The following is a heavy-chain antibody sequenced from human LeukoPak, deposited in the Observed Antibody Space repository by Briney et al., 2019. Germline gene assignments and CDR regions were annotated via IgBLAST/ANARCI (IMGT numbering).Heavy chain of an antibody. V-gene: IGHV1-69*05. Sequence: ASVKVSCKASGGTFSSYAISWVRQAPGQGLEWMGGIIPIFGTANYAQKFQGRVTITTDESTSTAYMELSSLRSEDTAVYYCASGGTVTYYFDCWGQGTLVTVSS. CDR3: ASGGTVTYYFDC. CDR1: GGTFSSYA. J-gene: IGHJ4*02. D-gene: IGHD4-17*01. CDR2: IIPIFGTA.